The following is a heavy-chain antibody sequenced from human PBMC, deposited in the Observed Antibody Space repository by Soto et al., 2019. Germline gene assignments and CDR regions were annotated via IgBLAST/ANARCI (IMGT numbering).Heavy chain of an antibody. CDR1: GGTFIRCA. Sequence: SVQVSCKASGGTFIRCAIGWVRQAPGQGREGMGGIIPIFGTANYAQKFQGSVTMTADESTSTAHMELSCLRSADTAGYYCARDLGIRSSWSTYYYYYGMDLWGQGTTVTVSS. V-gene: IGHV1-69*01. CDR3: ARDLGIRSSWSTYYYYYGMDL. D-gene: IGHD6-13*01. CDR2: IIPIFGTA. J-gene: IGHJ6*02.